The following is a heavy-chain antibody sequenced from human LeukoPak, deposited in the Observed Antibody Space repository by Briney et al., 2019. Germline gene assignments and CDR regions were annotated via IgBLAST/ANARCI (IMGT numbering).Heavy chain of an antibody. J-gene: IGHJ4*02. V-gene: IGHV4-38-2*02. CDR2: THHSGAT. D-gene: IGHD7-27*01. CDR1: GYSISSGYF. CDR3: TREVWGSTFPDY. Sequence: PSETLSLTCSVSGYSISSGYFRGWIRQPPGKGPEWIATTHHSGATYYNPSLKSRVTLSVDTSKNQVSLKMTSVTAADTAVYYCTREVWGSTFPDYWGQGTLVTVSP.